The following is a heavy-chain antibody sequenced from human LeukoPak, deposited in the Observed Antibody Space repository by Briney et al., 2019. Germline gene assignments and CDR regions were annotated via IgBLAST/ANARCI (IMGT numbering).Heavy chain of an antibody. D-gene: IGHD3-10*01. J-gene: IGHJ4*02. Sequence: PGGSLRLSCAASGFTFRSYAMHWVRQAPGKGLEWVAVISYDGSNKYYADSVKGRFTISRDNSKNTLYLQMNSLRAEDTAVYYCARDRELLWFGEFFDYWGQGTLVTVSS. CDR3: ARDRELLWFGEFFDY. CDR1: GFTFRSYA. V-gene: IGHV3-30-3*01. CDR2: ISYDGSNK.